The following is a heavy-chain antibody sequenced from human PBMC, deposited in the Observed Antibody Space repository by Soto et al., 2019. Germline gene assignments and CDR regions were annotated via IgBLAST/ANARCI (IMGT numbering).Heavy chain of an antibody. D-gene: IGHD3-10*01. J-gene: IGHJ4*02. CDR2: ISNDGDYK. V-gene: IGHV3-30*03. CDR1: EFTFSSHL. CDR3: ARDEAFSAPYYVDY. Sequence: VQLVESGGGVVQPGRSLRLSCVASEFTFSSHLMHWVRQAPGKGLEWVAFISNDGDYKNYADSVKGRFTISRDNSKDTVYLEIHSLRPQDTALYHCARDEAFSAPYYVDYWGQGTLVIVS.